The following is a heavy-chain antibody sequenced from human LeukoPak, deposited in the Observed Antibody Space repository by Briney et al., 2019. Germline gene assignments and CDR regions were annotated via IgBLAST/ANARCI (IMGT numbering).Heavy chain of an antibody. V-gene: IGHV4-34*01. D-gene: IGHD1-26*01. CDR2: INHSGST. CDR1: GGSFSGYY. J-gene: IGHJ4*02. Sequence: PSETLSLACAVYGGSFSGYYWSWIRQPPGKGLEWIGEINHSGSTNYNPSLKSRVTISVDTSKNQFSLKLSSVTAADTAVYYCARGPSGSYLGGYDYWGQGTLVTVSS. CDR3: ARGPSGSYLGGYDY.